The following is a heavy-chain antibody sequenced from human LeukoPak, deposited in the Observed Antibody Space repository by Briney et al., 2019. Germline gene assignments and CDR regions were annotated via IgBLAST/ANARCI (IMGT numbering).Heavy chain of an antibody. CDR1: GGSFSGYY. CDR2: INHSGST. J-gene: IGHJ4*02. Sequence: PSETLSLTCAVYGGSFSGYYWSWIRQPPGKGLEWIGEINHSGSTNYNPSLKSRVTISVDTSKNQFSLKLSSVTAADTAVYYCASRPSVCYDSSGPTSYYFDYWGQGTLVTVSS. D-gene: IGHD3-22*01. CDR3: ASRPSVCYDSSGPTSYYFDY. V-gene: IGHV4-34*01.